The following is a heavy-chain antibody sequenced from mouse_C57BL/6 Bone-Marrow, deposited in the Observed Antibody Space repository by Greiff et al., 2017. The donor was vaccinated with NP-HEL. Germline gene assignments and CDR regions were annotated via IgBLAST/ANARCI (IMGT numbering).Heavy chain of an antibody. CDR3: ARRGGYYYGSSYPHYAMDY. J-gene: IGHJ4*01. CDR1: GYTFTGYW. V-gene: IGHV1-9*01. D-gene: IGHD1-1*01. CDR2: ILPGSGST. Sequence: QVQLKESGAELMKPGASVKLSCKATGYTFTGYWIEWVKQRPGHGLEWIGEILPGSGSTNYNEKFKGKATFTADTSSNTAYMQLSSLTTEDSAIYYCARRGGYYYGSSYPHYAMDYWGQGTSVTVSS.